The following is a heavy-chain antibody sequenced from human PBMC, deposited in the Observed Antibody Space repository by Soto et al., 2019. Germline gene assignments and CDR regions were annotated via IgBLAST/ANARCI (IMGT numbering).Heavy chain of an antibody. D-gene: IGHD2-21*02. CDR3: IQSRCGGDCLQSYASHYYYGMDV. CDR1: GFSLSTSGVG. CDR2: IYWDDDK. Sequence: TLVNPTQTLTLTCTFSGFSLSTSGVGVGWIRQPPGKALEWLALIYWDDDKRYSPSLRSRLTISKDTSKNQVVLTMTNMDPVDTATYYCIQSRCGGDCLQSYASHYYYGMDVWGQGTTVTVSS. V-gene: IGHV2-5*02. J-gene: IGHJ6*02.